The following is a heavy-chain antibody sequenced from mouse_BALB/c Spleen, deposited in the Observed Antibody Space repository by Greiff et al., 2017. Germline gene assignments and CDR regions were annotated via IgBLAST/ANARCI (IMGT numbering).Heavy chain of an antibody. CDR3: ARDRYYGSSYGYFDV. CDR1: GFTFSDYY. V-gene: IGHV5-4*02. D-gene: IGHD1-1*01. J-gene: IGHJ1*01. CDR2: ISDGGSYT. Sequence: DVKLVESGGGLVKPGGSLKLSCAASGFTFSDYYMYWVRQTPEKRLEWVATISDGGSYTYYPDSVKGRFTISRDNAKNNLYLQMSSLKSEDTAMYYCARDRYYGSSYGYFDVWGAGTTVTVSS.